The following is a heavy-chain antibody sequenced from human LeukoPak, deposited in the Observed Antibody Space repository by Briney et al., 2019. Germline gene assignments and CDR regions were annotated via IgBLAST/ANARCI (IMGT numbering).Heavy chain of an antibody. Sequence: SETLSLTCTVSGGSISSYYWSWIRQPPGKGLEWIGYIYYSGSPNYNPSLKSRVTISVDTSKNQFSLKLSSVTAADTAVYYCARWWRRAYYYGSGSYYNSQLNDAFDIWGQGTMVTVSS. D-gene: IGHD3-10*01. J-gene: IGHJ3*02. V-gene: IGHV4-59*12. CDR1: GGSISSYY. CDR3: ARWWRRAYYYGSGSYYNSQLNDAFDI. CDR2: IYYSGSP.